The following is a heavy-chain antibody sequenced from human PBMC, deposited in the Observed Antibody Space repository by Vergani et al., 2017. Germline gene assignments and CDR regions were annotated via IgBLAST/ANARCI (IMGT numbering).Heavy chain of an antibody. V-gene: IGHV1-2*02. Sequence: QVQLVQSGAEVKKPGASVKVSCKASGYTFTGYYMHWVRQAPGQGLEWMGWINPNSGGTNYAQKLQGRVTMTTDTSTSTAYMELRSLRSDDTAVYYCARGEMVRGVIINDYWGQGTLVTVSS. CDR3: ARGEMVRGVIINDY. CDR1: GYTFTGYY. CDR2: INPNSGGT. J-gene: IGHJ4*02. D-gene: IGHD3-10*01.